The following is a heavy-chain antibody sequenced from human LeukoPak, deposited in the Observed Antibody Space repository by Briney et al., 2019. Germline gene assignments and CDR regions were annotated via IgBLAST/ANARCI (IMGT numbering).Heavy chain of an antibody. J-gene: IGHJ4*02. V-gene: IGHV3-74*01. CDR2: INSDVSST. CDR1: GFTFSSYW. D-gene: IGHD3-16*02. CDR3: AKGISIYSYFDN. Sequence: GGSLRLSCAASGFTFSSYWMHWVRQAPGKGLVWVSRINSDVSSTTYADSVKGRFTISRDNAKNTLYLQMNSLRAEDTAVYYCAKGISIYSYFDNWGQGTLVTVSS.